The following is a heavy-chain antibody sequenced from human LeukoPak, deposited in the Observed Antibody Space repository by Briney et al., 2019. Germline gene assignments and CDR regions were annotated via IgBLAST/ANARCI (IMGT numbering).Heavy chain of an antibody. V-gene: IGHV3-9*01. D-gene: IGHD2-2*01. J-gene: IGHJ4*02. Sequence: GGSLRLSCAASGFTFDDDAMHWVRQAPGKGLEWVSGIRWNSGSIGYADSVKGRFTISRDNGKTSLYLRMNSLSAEDTAFYYCATSWRGNYCSSTSCHSGDYWGQGTLVTVSS. CDR2: IRWNSGSI. CDR3: ATSWRGNYCSSTSCHSGDY. CDR1: GFTFDDDA.